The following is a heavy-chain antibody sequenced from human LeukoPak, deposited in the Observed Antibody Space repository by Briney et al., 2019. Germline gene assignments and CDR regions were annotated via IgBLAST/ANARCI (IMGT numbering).Heavy chain of an antibody. J-gene: IGHJ4*02. CDR1: GGSFSGYY. Sequence: SETLSLTCAVYGGSFSGYYWSWIRQPPGKGLEWIGEINHSGSTNYNPSLKSRATISVDTSKNQFSLKLSSVTAADTAVYYCARVGVGAKDYWGQGTLVTVSS. CDR2: INHSGST. V-gene: IGHV4-34*01. D-gene: IGHD1-26*01. CDR3: ARVGVGAKDY.